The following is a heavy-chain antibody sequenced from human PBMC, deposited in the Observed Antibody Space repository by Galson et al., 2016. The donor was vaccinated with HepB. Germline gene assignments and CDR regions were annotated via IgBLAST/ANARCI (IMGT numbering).Heavy chain of an antibody. CDR2: IWYDGSNK. Sequence: SLRLSCAASGFTFSSYAMPWVRQAPGKGLEWVALIWYDGSNKYYADSVKGRFTISRDDSKNTLYLQMNSLRAEDTAVYYCARDGNPGGYFDYWGQGTLVTVSS. D-gene: IGHD1-1*01. J-gene: IGHJ4*02. CDR1: GFTFSSYA. V-gene: IGHV3-33*01. CDR3: ARDGNPGGYFDY.